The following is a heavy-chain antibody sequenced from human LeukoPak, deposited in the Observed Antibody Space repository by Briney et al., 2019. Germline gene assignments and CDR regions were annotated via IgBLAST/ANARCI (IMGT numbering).Heavy chain of an antibody. D-gene: IGHD1-26*01. V-gene: IGHV3-30*07. CDR2: ISYDGSNK. CDR3: AKPMGAPTRAFDI. J-gene: IGHJ3*02. Sequence: GGSLRLSCAASGFTFSSYAMHWVRQAPGKGLEWVAVISYDGSNKYYADSVKGRFTISRDNSKNTLYLQMNSLRAEDTAVYYCAKPMGAPTRAFDIWGQGTMVTVSS. CDR1: GFTFSSYA.